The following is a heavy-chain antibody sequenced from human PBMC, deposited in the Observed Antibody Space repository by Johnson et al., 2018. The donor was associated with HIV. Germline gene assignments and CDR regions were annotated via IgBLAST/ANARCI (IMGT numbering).Heavy chain of an antibody. Sequence: VQLVESGGGVVQPGRSLRLSCAASGFTVSSNEMSWVRQAPGKGLEWVSSISGGSTYYADSRKGRLPTSRDNSKNTLYLQMNSLRAEDTAVYYCGKDDLGWELSHDDAFDIWGQGTMVIVSS. D-gene: IGHD1-26*01. CDR3: GKDDLGWELSHDDAFDI. CDR2: ISGGST. J-gene: IGHJ3*02. CDR1: GFTVSSNE. V-gene: IGHV3-38-3*01.